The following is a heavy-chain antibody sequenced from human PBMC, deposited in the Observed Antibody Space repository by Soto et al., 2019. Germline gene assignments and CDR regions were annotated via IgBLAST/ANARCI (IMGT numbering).Heavy chain of an antibody. CDR1: DGATSSNS. CDR2: IYYSGST. CDR3: ARNLWFGNFAYYYHGMDV. Sequence: SVPLSVTCTSSDGATSSNSWRSTRQPLGKGLEWIGYIYYSGSTNYNPSLKSRVTISVDTSKNQFSLKLSSVTAADTAVYYCARNLWFGNFAYYYHGMDVWGQGTTVT. J-gene: IGHJ6*02. V-gene: IGHV4-59*08. D-gene: IGHD3-10*01.